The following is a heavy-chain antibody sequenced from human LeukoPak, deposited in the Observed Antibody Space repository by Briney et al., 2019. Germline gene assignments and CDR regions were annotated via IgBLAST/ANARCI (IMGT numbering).Heavy chain of an antibody. CDR2: ISYDGSNK. CDR3: AKDQGVAAASLDY. J-gene: IGHJ4*02. CDR1: GFTFSSYG. Sequence: GRSLRPSCAASGFTFSSYGMHWVRQAPGKGLEWVAVISYDGSNKYYADSVKGRFTISRDNSKNTLYLQMNSLRAEDTAVYYCAKDQGVAAASLDYWGQGTLVTVPS. D-gene: IGHD6-13*01. V-gene: IGHV3-30*18.